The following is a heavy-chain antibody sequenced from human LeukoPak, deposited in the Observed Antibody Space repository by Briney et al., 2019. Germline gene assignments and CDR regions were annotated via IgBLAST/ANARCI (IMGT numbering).Heavy chain of an antibody. V-gene: IGHV3-21*01. CDR1: GFTFSSHS. CDR2: ISSSSSYI. D-gene: IGHD3-3*01. CDR3: ARDPRLEISGMVIDMLDY. J-gene: IGHJ4*02. Sequence: GGPLRLSCAASGFTFSSHSMNWVRQAPGKGLEWVSYISSSSSYIYYADSVKGRFAISRDNAKNSLYLQMNSLRAEDSAIYYCARDPRLEISGMVIDMLDYWGRGTLVTVSS.